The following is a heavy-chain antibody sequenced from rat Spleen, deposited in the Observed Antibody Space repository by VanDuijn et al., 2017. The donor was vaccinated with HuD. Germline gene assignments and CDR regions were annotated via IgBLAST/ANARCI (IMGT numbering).Heavy chain of an antibody. Sequence: EVQLVESGGGLVQPGRSLKLSCAASGFTFSNFDMAWVRQAPTKGLEWVASISPGGVTYYPDSVKGRFTISRDDAKSTLYLQMDSLRSEDTATYYCTRGGNPNWFAYWGQGTLVTVSS. V-gene: IGHV5-25*01. D-gene: IGHD3-4*01. J-gene: IGHJ3*01. CDR3: TRGGNPNWFAY. CDR2: ISPGGVT. CDR1: GFTFSNFD.